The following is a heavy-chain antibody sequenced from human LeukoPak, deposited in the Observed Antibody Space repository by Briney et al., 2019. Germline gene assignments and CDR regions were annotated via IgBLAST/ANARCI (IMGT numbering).Heavy chain of an antibody. V-gene: IGHV1-18*01. D-gene: IGHD3-16*01. CDR2: ISSNSDNT. Sequence: GASVNVSCKATGYTFTSYGFRWVRQAPGQGLEWMGWISSNSDNTKYAQKLQGRVTMTTDTSTSTAYMELRSLRSDDTAVYYCARDWGSIKVISDYWGQGTLVTVSS. CDR3: ARDWGSIKVISDY. CDR1: GYTFTSYG. J-gene: IGHJ4*02.